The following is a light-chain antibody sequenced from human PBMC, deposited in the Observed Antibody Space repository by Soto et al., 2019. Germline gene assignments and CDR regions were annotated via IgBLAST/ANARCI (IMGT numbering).Light chain of an antibody. J-gene: IGLJ1*01. CDR1: SSNIGSRS. CDR3: AAWDGSLNGYV. Sequence: QSVLTQPPSTSGTPGQRVTISCSGSSSNIGSRSVNWYQHLPGSAPKLLIYSNNQRPSGVPERFSGSKSGTSASLAVSGLQSEDEADYYCAAWDGSLNGYVFGAGTKVTVL. CDR2: SNN. V-gene: IGLV1-44*01.